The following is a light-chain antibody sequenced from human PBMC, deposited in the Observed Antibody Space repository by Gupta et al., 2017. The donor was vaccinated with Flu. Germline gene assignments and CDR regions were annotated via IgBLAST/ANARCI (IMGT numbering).Light chain of an antibody. CDR2: SNS. V-gene: IGLV1-44*01. CDR3: AAWDDGLSALL. CDR1: RSNIGLNT. J-gene: IGLJ3*02. Sequence: QSVLTQPASASGTPGQRVVTSCSGDRSNIGLNTVSWYQHLPGVAPKLYLYSNSRRPSGVPDRFSGSKSGTSASLVISGLQSDDEADYYCAAWDDGLSALLFGGGTKVTVL.